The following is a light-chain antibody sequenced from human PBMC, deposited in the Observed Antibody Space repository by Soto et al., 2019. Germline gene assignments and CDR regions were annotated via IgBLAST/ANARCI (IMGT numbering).Light chain of an antibody. J-gene: IGKJ4*01. V-gene: IGKV1-12*02. CDR1: PGINTW. Sequence: DIQMTQSPSSVSASVGDTVTITCRASPGINTWLAWYQQKPGKAPTLLIYSASSLQSGVPSRFSGRGSGTDFTLTINSLQPEDFATYYCRQANSFPFTFGGGTRVEMK. CDR3: RQANSFPFT. CDR2: SAS.